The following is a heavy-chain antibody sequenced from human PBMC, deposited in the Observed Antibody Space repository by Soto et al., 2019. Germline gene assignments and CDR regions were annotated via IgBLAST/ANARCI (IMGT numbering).Heavy chain of an antibody. CDR3: ARGKLGGYSYGRFSY. V-gene: IGHV1-8*01. J-gene: IGHJ4*02. D-gene: IGHD5-18*01. Sequence: ASLKLSCKASGYTFTSYDINWLRQTTGQGLEWMGWMNPNSGNTGYAQKFQGRVTMTRNTSISTAYMELSSLRSEDTAVYYCARGKLGGYSYGRFSYWGQGTLVTVSS. CDR1: GYTFTSYD. CDR2: MNPNSGNT.